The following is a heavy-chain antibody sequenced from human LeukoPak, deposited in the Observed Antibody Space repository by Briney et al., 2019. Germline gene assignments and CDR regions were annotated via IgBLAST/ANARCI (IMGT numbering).Heavy chain of an antibody. Sequence: GESLKISCKGSGYIFTSYRIGWVRQMPGKGLEWMGIIYPCYSDTRYSPSFQGQVTISADKSISTAYLQWSSLKASDTAMYYCAAYYGSRGYYYYGMDVWGQGTTVTVSS. D-gene: IGHD3-10*01. CDR3: AAYYGSRGYYYYGMDV. CDR2: IYPCYSDT. J-gene: IGHJ6*02. V-gene: IGHV5-51*01. CDR1: GYIFTSYR.